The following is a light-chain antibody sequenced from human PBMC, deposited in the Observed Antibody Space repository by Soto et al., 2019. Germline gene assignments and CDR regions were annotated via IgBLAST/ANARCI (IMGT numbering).Light chain of an antibody. V-gene: IGKV3-20*01. CDR3: QQYESPPPFI. CDR1: QSLTRGY. J-gene: IGKJ3*01. CDR2: SAS. Sequence: EIVLTQSPATLYSSPGERDTLSCRASQSLTRGYLAWYQQKPGQSHRLLIYSASNRATDIPDRFSGSGSGTDFTLTITRLEPEDFAVYYCQQYESPPPFIIGPGTKVDFK.